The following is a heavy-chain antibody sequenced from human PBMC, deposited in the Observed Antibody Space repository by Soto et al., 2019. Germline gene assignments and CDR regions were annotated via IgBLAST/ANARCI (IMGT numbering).Heavy chain of an antibody. CDR2: TSYDGSNK. CDR3: ARWGTTGGLDV. CDR1: GFTFRSYV. J-gene: IGHJ1*01. Sequence: QVQLVESGGGVVQPGTSLRLSCVGSGFTFRSYVIHWVRQAPGKGLEWVALTSYDGSNKDYGDSVKGRFTISRDNSRNTVDLQMDGLRREDTALYYCARWGTTGGLDVWGQGTLVSVSS. V-gene: IGHV3-33*05. D-gene: IGHD3-16*01.